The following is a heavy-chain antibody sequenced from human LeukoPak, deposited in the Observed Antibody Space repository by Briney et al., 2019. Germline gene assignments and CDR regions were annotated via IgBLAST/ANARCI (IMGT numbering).Heavy chain of an antibody. CDR3: ARDTSNHGYFDY. Sequence: GGSLRLSCAASGFTVSNNYMSWVRQAPGKGLEWVSVIYSGGSTYYADSVEGRFTISRDNSKNTLHLQMNSLRAEDTAVYYCARDTSNHGYFDYWGQGTLVTVSS. V-gene: IGHV3-53*01. J-gene: IGHJ4*02. CDR1: GFTVSNNY. CDR2: IYSGGST. D-gene: IGHD1-14*01.